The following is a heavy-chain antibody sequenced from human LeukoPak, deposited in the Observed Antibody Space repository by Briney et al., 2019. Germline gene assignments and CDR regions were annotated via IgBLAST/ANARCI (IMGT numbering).Heavy chain of an antibody. CDR2: ISYDGSNK. J-gene: IGHJ4*02. Sequence: GGSLRLSCAASGFTFSSYAMHWVRQAPGKGLEWVAVISYDGSNKYYADSVKGRFTISRDNSKNTLYLQMNSLRAEDTAVYYCAKDISYYDGSGSERGLDYWGQGTLVTVSS. CDR1: GFTFSSYA. CDR3: AKDISYYDGSGSERGLDY. D-gene: IGHD3-22*01. V-gene: IGHV3-30*04.